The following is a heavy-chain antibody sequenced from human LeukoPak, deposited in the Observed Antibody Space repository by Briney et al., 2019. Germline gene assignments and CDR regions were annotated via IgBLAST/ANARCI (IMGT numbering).Heavy chain of an antibody. D-gene: IGHD6-19*01. J-gene: IGHJ4*02. V-gene: IGHV3-9*01. Sequence: PGRSLRLSCAASGFTFDDYAMHWVRQAPGKGLEWVSGISWNSGSIGYADSVKGRFTISRDDAKNSLYLEMKSLRTEDTALYYCVKGGAVAGTFEFWGQGTLVTVSS. CDR2: ISWNSGSI. CDR1: GFTFDDYA. CDR3: VKGGAVAGTFEF.